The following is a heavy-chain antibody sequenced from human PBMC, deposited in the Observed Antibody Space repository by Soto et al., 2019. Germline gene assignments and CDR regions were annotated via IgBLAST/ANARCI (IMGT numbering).Heavy chain of an antibody. D-gene: IGHD2-2*01. CDR3: ARDIVVVPAAMVGVYNWFDP. V-gene: IGHV4-39*02. CDR1: GGSISSSSYY. Sequence: SETLSLTCTVSGGSISSSSYYWGWIRQPSGKGLEWIGSIYYSGSTYYNPSLKSRVTISVDTSKNQFSLKLSSVTAADTAVYYCARDIVVVPAAMVGVYNWFDPWGQGTLVTVSS. J-gene: IGHJ5*02. CDR2: IYYSGST.